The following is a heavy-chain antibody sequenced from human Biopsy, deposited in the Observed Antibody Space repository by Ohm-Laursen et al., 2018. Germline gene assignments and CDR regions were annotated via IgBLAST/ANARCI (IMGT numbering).Heavy chain of an antibody. CDR1: SYTFTDYN. CDR2: INCKTGAT. J-gene: IGHJ4*02. CDR3: ARDPLNGHKHFDY. Sequence: ATVKISCKASSYTFTDYNIHWMRQAPGQGLEWLGYINCKTGATNYAQKFQGTVTMTRDTSISTAYLALGSLRSADTAIYYCARDPLNGHKHFDYWGQGSLVSVSS. V-gene: IGHV1-2*02. D-gene: IGHD2-8*01.